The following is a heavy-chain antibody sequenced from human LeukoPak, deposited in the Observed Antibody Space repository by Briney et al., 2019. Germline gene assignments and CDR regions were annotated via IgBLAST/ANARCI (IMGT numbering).Heavy chain of an antibody. CDR1: GGSISSGSYY. CDR3: AREPAAGQGVSWLDP. Sequence: SETLSLTCTVSGGSISSGSYYWSWIRQPAGKGLEWIGRIYTSGSTNYNPSLKSRVTISVDTSKNQFSLKLSSVTAADTAVYYCAREPAAGQGVSWLDPWGQGTLVTVSS. CDR2: IYTSGST. V-gene: IGHV4-61*02. D-gene: IGHD6-25*01. J-gene: IGHJ5*02.